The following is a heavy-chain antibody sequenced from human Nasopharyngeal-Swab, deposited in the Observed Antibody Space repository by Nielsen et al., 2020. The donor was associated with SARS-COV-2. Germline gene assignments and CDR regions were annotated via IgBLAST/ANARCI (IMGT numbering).Heavy chain of an antibody. CDR1: GFTFSNYG. CDR3: ADGAVAGDDAFDI. D-gene: IGHD6-19*01. J-gene: IGHJ3*02. CDR2: ISYDGSNK. V-gene: IGHV3-30*03. Sequence: GGPLRLSCAASGFTFSNYGMHWVRQAPGKGLEWVAVISYDGSNKYYADSVKGRFTISRDNSKNTLYLQMNGLRAEDTAVYYCADGAVAGDDAFDIWGQGTMVTVSS.